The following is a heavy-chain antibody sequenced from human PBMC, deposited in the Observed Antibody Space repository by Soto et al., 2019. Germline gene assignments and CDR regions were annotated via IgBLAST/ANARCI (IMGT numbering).Heavy chain of an antibody. Sequence: QVQLVESGGGVVQPGRSLRLSCAASGFTFSSYGMHWVRQAPGKGLEWVAVIWYDGSNKYYADSVKGRFTISRDNAKNTLYMQMNSRRAEDTAVYYCARDYDSSGYPRYYFDYWGKGTLVTVSS. CDR3: ARDYDSSGYPRYYFDY. V-gene: IGHV3-33*01. CDR1: GFTFSSYG. J-gene: IGHJ4*02. D-gene: IGHD3-22*01. CDR2: IWYDGSNK.